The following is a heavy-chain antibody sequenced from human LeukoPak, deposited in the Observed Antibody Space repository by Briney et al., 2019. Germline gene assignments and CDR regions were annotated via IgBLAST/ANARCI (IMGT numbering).Heavy chain of an antibody. Sequence: GESLKISCKGSGYRFTNYWIGGVRQMPGKGREGMGIIYPGDSDTRYRPSFQGQVTISADKSITTANLQWSSLKASDTAMYYCARVAPYYTESWFDPWGQGTMVTVSS. V-gene: IGHV5-51*01. CDR3: ARVAPYYTESWFDP. CDR2: IYPGDSDT. D-gene: IGHD3-10*01. CDR1: GYRFTNYW. J-gene: IGHJ5*02.